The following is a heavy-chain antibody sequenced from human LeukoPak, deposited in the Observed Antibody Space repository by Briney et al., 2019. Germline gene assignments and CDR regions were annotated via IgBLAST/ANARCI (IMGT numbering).Heavy chain of an antibody. V-gene: IGHV3-7*01. D-gene: IGHD5-12*01. J-gene: IGHJ4*02. Sequence: GGSRNLSVQAPELFLVISGITWFPKPQGKGRGGGAQINQDGSKEYYIDSVKARFSISRDNARNSLSLQMNSLRAGDTAVYYCVRDGGVSGYDLLDYWGQGTLVTVSS. CDR2: INQDGSKE. CDR3: VRDGGVSGYDLLDY. CDR1: ELFLVISG.